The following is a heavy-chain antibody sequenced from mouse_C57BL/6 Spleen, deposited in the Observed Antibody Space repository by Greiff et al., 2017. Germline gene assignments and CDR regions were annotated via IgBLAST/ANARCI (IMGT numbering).Heavy chain of an antibody. CDR2: IRNKANNHAT. CDR3: SGGMYGNYLNWDY. V-gene: IGHV6-6*01. J-gene: IGHJ2*01. Sequence: EVMLEESGGGLVQPGGSMKLSCAASGFTFSDAWMDWVRQSPEKGLEWVADIRNKANNHATYYAESVKGRFTISRDDSKSSVYLQMNSLRAEDTGNYYGSGGMYGNYLNWDYWGQGTTLTVS. CDR1: GFTFSDAW. D-gene: IGHD2-10*02.